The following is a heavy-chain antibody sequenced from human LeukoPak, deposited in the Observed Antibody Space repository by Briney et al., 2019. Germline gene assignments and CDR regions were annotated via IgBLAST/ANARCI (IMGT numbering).Heavy chain of an antibody. CDR3: ARRTYFYDSSGYYFDY. J-gene: IGHJ4*02. CDR1: GGSISSYY. D-gene: IGHD3-22*01. Sequence: PSETLSLTCTVSGGSISSYYWSWVRQPPGKGLECIGYIYYSGSTNYNPSLKSRVTISVDTSKNQFSLKLSSVIAADTAVYYCARRTYFYDSSGYYFDYWGQGTLVTVSS. CDR2: IYYSGST. V-gene: IGHV4-59*01.